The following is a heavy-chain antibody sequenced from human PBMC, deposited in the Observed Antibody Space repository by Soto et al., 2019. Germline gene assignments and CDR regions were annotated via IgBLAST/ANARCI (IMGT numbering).Heavy chain of an antibody. D-gene: IGHD4-17*01. J-gene: IGHJ3*02. V-gene: IGHV1-2*04. CDR1: GYTFTGYY. Sequence: QVQLVQSGAEVKKPGASVKVSCKASGYTFTGYYMHWVRQAPGQGLEWMGWINPSSGGTNYAQKFQGWVTMTRDTSISTAYMELSRLRSDDTAVYYCAIIHDYGDPSLDAFDIWGQGTMVTVSS. CDR2: INPSSGGT. CDR3: AIIHDYGDPSLDAFDI.